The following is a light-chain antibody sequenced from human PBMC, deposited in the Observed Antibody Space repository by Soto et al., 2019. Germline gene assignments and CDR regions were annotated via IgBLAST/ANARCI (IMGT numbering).Light chain of an antibody. J-gene: IGLJ3*02. Sequence: QSVLTQPPSMSGAPGQTVTLSCTGSSSNIGAGYDVHWYQQFPGTAPKLLIYGNNNRPSGVPDRFSGSKSGTSASLAITGLPADDEADYYCQSYDIRGWVFGGGTKLTVL. V-gene: IGLV1-40*01. CDR2: GNN. CDR1: SSNIGAGYD. CDR3: QSYDIRGWV.